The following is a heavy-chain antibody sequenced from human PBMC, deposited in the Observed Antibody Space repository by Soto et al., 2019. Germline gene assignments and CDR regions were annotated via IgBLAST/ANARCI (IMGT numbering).Heavy chain of an antibody. CDR3: ARVSGMAAAVTYNWFDP. CDR1: GGSFSGYY. V-gene: IGHV4-34*01. CDR2: INHSGST. J-gene: IGHJ5*02. Sequence: PSETLSLTCAVYGGSFSGYYWSWIRQPPGKGLEWIGEINHSGSTNYNPSLKSRVTISVDTSKNQFSLKLSSVTAADTAVYYCARVSGMAAAVTYNWFDPWGQGTLVT. D-gene: IGHD6-13*01.